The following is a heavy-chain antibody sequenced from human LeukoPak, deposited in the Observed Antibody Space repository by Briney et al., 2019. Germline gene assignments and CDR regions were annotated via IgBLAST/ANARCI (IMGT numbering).Heavy chain of an antibody. J-gene: IGHJ4*02. CDR1: GFTFSSYW. CDR3: ARDRGECTNGVCYYHDFDY. CDR2: IKQDGSEK. V-gene: IGHV3-7*01. Sequence: GGSLRLSCAASGFTFSSYWMTWVRPAPGKGLEWVANIKQDGSEKYYVDSVKGRFTISRDNAKNSLSLHMNSLRAEDTAVYYCARDRGECTNGVCYYHDFDYWGQGTLVTVSS. D-gene: IGHD2-8*01.